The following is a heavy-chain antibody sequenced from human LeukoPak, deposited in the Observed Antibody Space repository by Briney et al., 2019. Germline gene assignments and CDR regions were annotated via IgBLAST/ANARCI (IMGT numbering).Heavy chain of an antibody. V-gene: IGHV1-69*06. CDR2: IIPIFGTA. CDR1: GGTFSSYA. D-gene: IGHD5-24*01. J-gene: IGHJ4*02. CDR3: ARGGDGYLRVGYFDY. Sequence: GASVKVSCKASGGTFSSYAISWVRQAPGQGLEWMGGIIPIFGTANYAQKFQGRVTITADKSTSTAYMELSSLRSEDTAVYYCARGGDGYLRVGYFDYWGQGTLVTVSS.